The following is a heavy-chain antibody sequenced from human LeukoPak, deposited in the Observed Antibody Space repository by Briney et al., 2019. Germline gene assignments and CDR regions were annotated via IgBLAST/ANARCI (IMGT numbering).Heavy chain of an antibody. CDR3: ARHGGSYSFDS. J-gene: IGHJ4*02. CDR1: GGYISRYY. V-gene: IGHV4-59*08. CDR2: ISNTGRT. D-gene: IGHD1-26*01. Sequence: SDTLSLTCTVSGGYISRYYWSWIRQPPEKGLDWVGYISNTGRTTYKHSLQSRLTISTDTSKNQFSLRLIFVTAADAAVYYCARHGGSYSFDSWGQGTLVTVSS.